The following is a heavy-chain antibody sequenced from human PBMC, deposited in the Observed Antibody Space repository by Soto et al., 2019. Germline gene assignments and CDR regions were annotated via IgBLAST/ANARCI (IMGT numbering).Heavy chain of an antibody. Sequence: PGESQRISCKGSGYSFTSYWIGCVRQMPGKGLEWMGIIYPGDSDTRYSPSFQGQVTISADKSISTAYLQWSSLKASDTAMYYCASPAYPSAAHTTDAFDIWGQGTMVTVSS. CDR3: ASPAYPSAAHTTDAFDI. CDR2: IYPGDSDT. D-gene: IGHD2-2*02. CDR1: GYSFTSYW. J-gene: IGHJ3*02. V-gene: IGHV5-51*01.